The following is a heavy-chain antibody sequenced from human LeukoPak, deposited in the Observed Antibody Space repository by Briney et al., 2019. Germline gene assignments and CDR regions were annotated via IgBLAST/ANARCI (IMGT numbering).Heavy chain of an antibody. V-gene: IGHV3-74*01. J-gene: IGHJ6*02. CDR2: INSDGSST. D-gene: IGHD5-18*01. CDR3: ARIDTGNYYYYGMHV. Sequence: LRLSCAASGVTFSSYWMRWVIQPPGKGLVWVSRINSDGSSTSYADSVKGRFTISRDNAKNTLYLQLNTLRAEDTAVYYCARIDTGNYYYYGMHVWGQGTTVTVSS. CDR1: GVTFSSYW.